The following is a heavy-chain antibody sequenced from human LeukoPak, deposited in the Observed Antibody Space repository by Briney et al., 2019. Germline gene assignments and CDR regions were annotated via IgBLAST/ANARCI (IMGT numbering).Heavy chain of an antibody. CDR3: ARFWLGGITGPTLRD. D-gene: IGHD1-14*01. CDR2: INPNSGGT. CDR1: GYTFTGYY. J-gene: IGHJ4*02. Sequence: GASVKVSCKASGYTFTGYYMHWVRQAPGQGLEWMGWINPNSGGTNYAQKFQGRVTMTRDTSISTAYMELSRLRSEDTAVYYCARFWLGGITGPTLRDWGQGTLVTVSS. V-gene: IGHV1-2*02.